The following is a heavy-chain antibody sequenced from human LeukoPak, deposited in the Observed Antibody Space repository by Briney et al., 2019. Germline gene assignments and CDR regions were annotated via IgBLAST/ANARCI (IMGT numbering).Heavy chain of an antibody. D-gene: IGHD6-13*01. CDR3: ARGVAAAVYYFDY. CDR1: GFTFSSYW. V-gene: IGHV3-74*01. CDR2: INSDGSST. J-gene: IGHJ4*02. Sequence: PGGSLRLSCAASGFTFSSYWMHWVRQAPGKGLVWVSRINSDGSSTSYADSVKGRFTISRDNAKNTLYPQMNSLRAEDTAVYYCARGVAAAVYYFDYWGQGTLVTVSS.